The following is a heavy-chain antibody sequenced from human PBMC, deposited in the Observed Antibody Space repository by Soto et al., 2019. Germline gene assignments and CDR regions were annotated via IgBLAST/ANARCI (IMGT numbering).Heavy chain of an antibody. J-gene: IGHJ4*02. CDR1: GFSVSTYEVG. V-gene: IGHV2-5*02. D-gene: IGHD1-1*01. CDR2: IFWDDDR. CDR3: AHRSSRERHFHY. Sequence: QITLKESGPTLVKPTQTLTLTCTISGFSVSTYEVGVGWIRQSPGKALEWLALIFWDDDRRYNPSLRSRLSITQDASKNQVVLTMTNVDPVDTATYYCAHRSSRERHFHYWGQGTLVTVSS.